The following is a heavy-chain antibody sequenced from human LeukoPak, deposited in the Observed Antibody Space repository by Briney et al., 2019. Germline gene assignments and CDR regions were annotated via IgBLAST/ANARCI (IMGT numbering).Heavy chain of an antibody. Sequence: PSETLSLTCAVYGGSFSGYYWSWIRQPPGKGLEWIGEINHSGSTNYNPSLKSRVTISVDTSKNQFSLRLNSVTAADTAVYYCARSRAFNSGAFDPWGQGSLVTVSS. CDR1: GGSFSGYY. D-gene: IGHD1-26*01. J-gene: IGHJ5*02. V-gene: IGHV4-34*01. CDR3: ARSRAFNSGAFDP. CDR2: INHSGST.